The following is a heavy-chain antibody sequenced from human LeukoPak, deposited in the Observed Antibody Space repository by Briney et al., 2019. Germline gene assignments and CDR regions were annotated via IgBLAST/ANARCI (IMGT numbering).Heavy chain of an antibody. CDR2: IYYSGST. D-gene: IGHD3-10*01. J-gene: IGHJ4*02. Sequence: SETLSLTCTVSGGSISSYYWSWIRQPPGKGLEWIGYIYYSGSTNYNPSLKSRVTISVDTSKNQFSLKLSSVTAADTAVYYYARVSPLLWFGEFDYWGQGTLVTVSS. V-gene: IGHV4-59*01. CDR1: GGSISSYY. CDR3: ARVSPLLWFGEFDY.